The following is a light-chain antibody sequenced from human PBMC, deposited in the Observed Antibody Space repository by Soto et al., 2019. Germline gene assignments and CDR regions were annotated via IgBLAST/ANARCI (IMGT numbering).Light chain of an antibody. J-gene: IGKJ1*01. CDR1: QSVSNY. V-gene: IGKV3-20*01. CDR3: QLYGSPSWT. CDR2: AAS. Sequence: EIVLTQSPATMSLSPGERATLSCRSSQSVSNYLAWYQQKPGQAPRILIFAASSRATCIPDKFSGSGSGTGFTLTISRLEPGDFAVYYCQLYGSPSWTFGQGTKVDI.